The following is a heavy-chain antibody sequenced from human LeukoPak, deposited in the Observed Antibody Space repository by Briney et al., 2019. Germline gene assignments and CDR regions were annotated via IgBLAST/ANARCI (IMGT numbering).Heavy chain of an antibody. Sequence: PSETLSLTCTVSGGSISGYNWSWIRKPPGKGLEWIGYIYYSGSTNYNPSLKSRVTISVDTSKNQFSLKLSSVTAADTAVYYCARVGAGLYYFDYWGQGTLVTVSS. D-gene: IGHD1-26*01. J-gene: IGHJ4*02. CDR3: ARVGAGLYYFDY. CDR1: GGSISGYN. V-gene: IGHV4-59*01. CDR2: IYYSGST.